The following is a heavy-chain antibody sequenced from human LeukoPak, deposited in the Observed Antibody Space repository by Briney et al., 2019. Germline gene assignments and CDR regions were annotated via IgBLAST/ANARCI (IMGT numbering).Heavy chain of an antibody. Sequence: GRSLRLSCAASGFTFDDYAMHWVRQAPGKGLEWVSGISWNSGSIGYADSVKGRFTISRDNAKNSLYLQMNSLRAEDMALYYCAKEGRIAAAGDYYYYYMDVWGKGTTVTVSS. J-gene: IGHJ6*03. CDR1: GFTFDDYA. CDR2: ISWNSGSI. V-gene: IGHV3-9*03. CDR3: AKEGRIAAAGDYYYYYMDV. D-gene: IGHD6-13*01.